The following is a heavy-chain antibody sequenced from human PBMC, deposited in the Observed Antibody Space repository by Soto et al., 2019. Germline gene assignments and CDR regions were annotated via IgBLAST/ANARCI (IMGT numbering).Heavy chain of an antibody. D-gene: IGHD3-3*01. J-gene: IGHJ6*02. Sequence: QVQLVQSGAEVKKPGASVKVSCKASGYTFTSYDINWVRQATGQGLEWMGWMNPNSGNTGYAQKFQGRVTMTRNPSISKGYMELSSLRSEDTAVYYCARAVGGGRDFWSGTNNYGMDVWGQGTTVTVSS. CDR2: MNPNSGNT. V-gene: IGHV1-8*01. CDR3: ARAVGGGRDFWSGTNNYGMDV. CDR1: GYTFTSYD.